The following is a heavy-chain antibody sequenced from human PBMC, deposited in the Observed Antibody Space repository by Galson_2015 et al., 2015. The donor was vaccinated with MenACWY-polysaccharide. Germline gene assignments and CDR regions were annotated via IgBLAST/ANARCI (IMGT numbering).Heavy chain of an antibody. D-gene: IGHD2-21*01. CDR3: AREGSRIVFHAFDF. Sequence: LSCAASGSRFSGSGMHWVRQAPGKGLEWLAVIQYDGSNKVYADSVKGRFSISRDNSKNTLYLEMKSLRADDTAVYYCAREGSRIVFHAFDFWGQGTMVTVSS. CDR2: IQYDGSNK. J-gene: IGHJ3*01. CDR1: GSRFSGSG. V-gene: IGHV3-33*01.